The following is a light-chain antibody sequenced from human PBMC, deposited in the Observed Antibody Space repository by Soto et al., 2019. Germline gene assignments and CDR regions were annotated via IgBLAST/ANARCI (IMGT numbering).Light chain of an antibody. CDR3: NSYTSSSTRV. CDR1: SSDIGRYNY. Sequence: QSALTQPASVSGSPGQSITISCTGTSSDIGRYNYVSWYQQHPGKAPKLMIYEVSNRPSGVSDRFSGSKSGNTASLTISGLQTEDEADYYCNSYTSSSTRVFGGGTQLTVL. CDR2: EVS. V-gene: IGLV2-14*01. J-gene: IGLJ3*02.